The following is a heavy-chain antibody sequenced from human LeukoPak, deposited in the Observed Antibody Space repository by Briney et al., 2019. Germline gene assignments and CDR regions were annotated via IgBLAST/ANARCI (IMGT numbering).Heavy chain of an antibody. J-gene: IGHJ6*02. CDR2: INHSGST. Sequence: KSSETLSLTCAVYGGSFSGYYWSWIRQPPGKGLEWIGEINHSGSTNYNPSLKSRVTISVDTSKNQFSLKLSSVTAADTAVYYCAIHLSPFWSGLPSPYGMDVWGQGTTVTVSS. D-gene: IGHD3-3*01. CDR3: AIHLSPFWSGLPSPYGMDV. V-gene: IGHV4-34*01. CDR1: GGSFSGYY.